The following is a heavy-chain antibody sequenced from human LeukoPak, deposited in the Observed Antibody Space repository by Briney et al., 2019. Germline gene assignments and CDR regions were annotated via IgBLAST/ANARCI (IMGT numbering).Heavy chain of an antibody. CDR1: GFTFSSYG. Sequence: PGGSLRLSCAASGFTFSSYGMHWVRQAPGKGLEWVAFIRYDGSNKYYADSVKGRFTISRDNAKNSLYLQMNSLRAEDTAVYYCARDRQDVVVTATSTNDYWGQGTLVTVSS. D-gene: IGHD2-21*02. CDR3: ARDRQDVVVTATSTNDY. V-gene: IGHV3-30*02. CDR2: IRYDGSNK. J-gene: IGHJ4*02.